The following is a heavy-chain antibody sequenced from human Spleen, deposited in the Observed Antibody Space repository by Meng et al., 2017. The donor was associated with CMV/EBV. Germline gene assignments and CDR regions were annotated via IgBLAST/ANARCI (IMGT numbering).Heavy chain of an antibody. J-gene: IGHJ4*02. D-gene: IGHD2-15*01. Sequence: GSLRLSCAASGFTFHSYAMAWVRQAPGKGLEWVSTINGGGANTYYAASVKGRFSISRDNSKNTLYLQMNNLRAEDTAIYYCAKIIWVVYYFDHWGQGTLVTVSS. V-gene: IGHV3-23*01. CDR2: INGGGANT. CDR1: GFTFHSYA. CDR3: AKIIWVVYYFDH.